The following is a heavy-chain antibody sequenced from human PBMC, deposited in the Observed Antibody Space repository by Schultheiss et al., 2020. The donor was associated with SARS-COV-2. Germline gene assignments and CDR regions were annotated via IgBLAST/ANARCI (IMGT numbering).Heavy chain of an antibody. V-gene: IGHV4-61*02. CDR2: IYTSGST. D-gene: IGHD3-10*01. CDR3: ARGRVRMVRGVPNWFDP. CDR1: GGSISSGGYY. J-gene: IGHJ5*02. Sequence: SETLSLTCTVSGGSISSGGYYWSWIRQHPGKGLEWIGRIYTSGSTNYNPSLKSRVTISVDTSKNQFSLKLSSVTAADTAVYYCARGRVRMVRGVPNWFDPWGQGTXVNV.